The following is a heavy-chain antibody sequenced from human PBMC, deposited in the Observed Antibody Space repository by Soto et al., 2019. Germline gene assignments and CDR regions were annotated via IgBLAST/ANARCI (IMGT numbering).Heavy chain of an antibody. Sequence: SETLSLTCTVSGGSITGGYYWSCIRQHPGKGPEWIGFINHSGTTSYNLSLKSRVTMSVDTSANQFSLRLNSVTAADTAVYYCARGGASSQWFDPWGQGTLVTVSS. CDR1: GGSITGGYY. J-gene: IGHJ5*02. V-gene: IGHV4-31*03. D-gene: IGHD2-15*01. CDR2: INHSGTT. CDR3: ARGGASSQWFDP.